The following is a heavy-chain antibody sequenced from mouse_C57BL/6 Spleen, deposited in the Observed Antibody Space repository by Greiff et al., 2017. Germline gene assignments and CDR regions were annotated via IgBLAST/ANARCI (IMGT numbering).Heavy chain of an antibody. V-gene: IGHV1-61*01. J-gene: IGHJ3*01. CDR3: ARAGYSNYFAY. Sequence: QVQLQQPGAELVRPGSSVKLSCKASGYTFTSYWMDWVKQRPGQGLEWIGNIYPSDSETHYNQKFKDKATLTVDKSSSSAYMQLMSLTSEDAAVYYCARAGYSNYFAYWCQGTLVTVSA. CDR2: IYPSDSET. D-gene: IGHD2-5*01. CDR1: GYTFTSYW.